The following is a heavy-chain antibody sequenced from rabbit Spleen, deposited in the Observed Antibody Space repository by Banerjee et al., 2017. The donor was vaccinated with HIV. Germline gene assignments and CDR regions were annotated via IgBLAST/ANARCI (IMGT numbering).Heavy chain of an antibody. V-gene: IGHV1S45*01. CDR1: GFFFSSGYD. CDR2: IYTGNGKN. Sequence: QEQLVESGGGLVKPGASLTLICTASGFFFSSGYDKSWVRQAPGKGLEWIGFIYTGNGKNYYASWAKGRFTISKTSSTTVTLQVTSLTVADTATYFCTRDDGSGHYIDGYFNLWGQGTLVTVS. CDR3: TRDDGSGHYIDGYFNL. D-gene: IGHD1-1*01. J-gene: IGHJ4*01.